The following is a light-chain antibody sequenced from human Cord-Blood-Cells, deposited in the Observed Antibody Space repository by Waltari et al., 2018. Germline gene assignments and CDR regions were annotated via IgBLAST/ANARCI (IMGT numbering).Light chain of an antibody. CDR3: SSYTSSSTLTV. CDR1: SSDVGGYNI. V-gene: IGLV2-14*01. Sequence: QSALTQPASVSGSPGPAHTISCNGPSSDVGGYNIVSCYKPHPGNAPRLMIYDVSNRPSGVSNRFAGSKSGNTASRTISGLQAEYEADYYCSSYTSSSTLTVFGGGTKLTVL. CDR2: DVS. J-gene: IGLJ3*02.